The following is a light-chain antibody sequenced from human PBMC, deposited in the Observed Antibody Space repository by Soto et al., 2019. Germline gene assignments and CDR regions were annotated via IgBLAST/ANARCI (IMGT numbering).Light chain of an antibody. CDR2: GAS. J-gene: IGKJ1*01. Sequence: EILLTQSPGTLSLSPGERATLSCRASQSVSSGYLAWYRQKPGQSPRLLIYGASIRATGIPDRFSGSGSGTDFTLTISRLEPEDFAMYYCQHYGSSSRTFGQGTKVDIK. V-gene: IGKV3-20*01. CDR3: QHYGSSSRT. CDR1: QSVSSGY.